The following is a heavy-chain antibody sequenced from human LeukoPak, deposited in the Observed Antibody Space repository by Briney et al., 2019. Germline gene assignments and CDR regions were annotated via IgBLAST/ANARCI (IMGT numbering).Heavy chain of an antibody. J-gene: IGHJ2*01. D-gene: IGHD7-27*01. Sequence: PSETLSLTCTVSGGSISSYYWSWIRQPPGKGLEWIGEINHSGSTNYNPSLKSRVTISVDTSKNQFSLKLSSVTAADTAVYYCARGPWGRDWYFDLWGRGTLVTVSS. CDR3: ARGPWGRDWYFDL. V-gene: IGHV4-34*01. CDR1: GGSISSYY. CDR2: INHSGST.